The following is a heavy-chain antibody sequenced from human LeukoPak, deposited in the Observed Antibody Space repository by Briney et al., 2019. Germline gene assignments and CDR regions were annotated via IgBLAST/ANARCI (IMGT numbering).Heavy chain of an antibody. D-gene: IGHD6-6*01. V-gene: IGHV3-48*03. J-gene: IGHJ6*03. Sequence: PGGSLRLSCAASEFAFSSYEMNWVRQAPGKGLEWVSYISSSGSTIYYADSVKGRFTISRDNAKNSLYLQMNSLRAEDTAVYYCARDRSSSSGYPRYYYYYYMDVWGKGTTVTVSS. CDR2: ISSSGSTI. CDR1: EFAFSSYE. CDR3: ARDRSSSSGYPRYYYYYYMDV.